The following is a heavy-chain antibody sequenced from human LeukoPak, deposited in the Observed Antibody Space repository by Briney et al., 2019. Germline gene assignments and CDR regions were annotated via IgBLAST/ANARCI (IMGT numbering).Heavy chain of an antibody. Sequence: PGGSLRLSCAASGFTFDDYGMSWVRQAPGKGLEWVSGINWNGGSTGYADSVKGRFTISRDNAKNSLYLQMNSLRAEDTALYYCARCAGYYGSGSHYYYMDVWGKGTTVTVSS. J-gene: IGHJ6*03. CDR1: GFTFDDYG. CDR3: ARCAGYYGSGSHYYYMDV. V-gene: IGHV3-20*04. CDR2: INWNGGST. D-gene: IGHD3-10*01.